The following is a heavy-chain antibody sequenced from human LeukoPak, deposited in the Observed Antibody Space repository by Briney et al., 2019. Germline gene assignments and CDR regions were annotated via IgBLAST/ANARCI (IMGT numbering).Heavy chain of an antibody. Sequence: GGSLRLSCAASGFTFSSYAMHWVRQAPGKGLEWVAVISYDGSNKYYADSVKGRFTISRDNSKNTLYLQMNGLRAEDTAVYYCARAPRTTVTHSIDYWGQGTLVTVSS. CDR1: GFTFSSYA. CDR2: ISYDGSNK. J-gene: IGHJ4*02. D-gene: IGHD4-17*01. CDR3: ARAPRTTVTHSIDY. V-gene: IGHV3-30-3*01.